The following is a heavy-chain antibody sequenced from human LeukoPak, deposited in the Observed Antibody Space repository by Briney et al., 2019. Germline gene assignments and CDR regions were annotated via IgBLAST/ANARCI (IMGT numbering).Heavy chain of an antibody. CDR2: IKQDGSKT. J-gene: IGHJ4*02. D-gene: IGHD5-24*01. Sequence: PGGSLRLSCVASGFPFSSYWMTWVRQAPGKGLEWVANIKQDGSKTSYVDSVKGRFTISRDNAKNSLYLQMNNLRAEDTAIYYCTRVGYIDEGIDYWGQGTLVTVSS. CDR1: GFPFSSYW. CDR3: TRVGYIDEGIDY. V-gene: IGHV3-7*04.